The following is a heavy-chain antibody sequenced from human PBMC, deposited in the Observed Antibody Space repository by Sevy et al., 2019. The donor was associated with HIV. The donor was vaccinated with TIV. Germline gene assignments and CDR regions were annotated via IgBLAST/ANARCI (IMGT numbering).Heavy chain of an antibody. J-gene: IGHJ4*02. D-gene: IGHD2-8*01. CDR1: GFAFYDYS. Sequence: EGSLRLSCAASGFAFYDYSMSWIRQAPGKGLEWVATLAFGCGKINYADSVKGRFTISRDNSKNSFYLQMDNLRVEDTALYYCAREGCTRPHDYWVQGTRVTVSS. CDR2: LAFGCGKI. V-gene: IGHV3-23*01. CDR3: AREGCTRPHDY.